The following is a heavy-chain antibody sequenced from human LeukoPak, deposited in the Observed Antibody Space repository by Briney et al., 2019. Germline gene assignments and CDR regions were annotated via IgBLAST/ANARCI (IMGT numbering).Heavy chain of an antibody. J-gene: IGHJ6*03. CDR3: AKDARGSSGWYGGGYYMDV. Sequence: GGSLRLSCAASGFTFDDYAMHWVRQAPGKGLEWVSGISWNSGSIGYADSVKGRFTIFRDNAKNSLYLQMNSLRAEDTALYYCAKDARGSSGWYGGGYYMDVWGKGTTVTVSS. D-gene: IGHD6-19*01. V-gene: IGHV3-9*01. CDR2: ISWNSGSI. CDR1: GFTFDDYA.